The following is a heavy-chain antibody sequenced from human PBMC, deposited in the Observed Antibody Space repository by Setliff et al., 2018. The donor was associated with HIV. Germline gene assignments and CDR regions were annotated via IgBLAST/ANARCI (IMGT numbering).Heavy chain of an antibody. J-gene: IGHJ4*02. CDR3: ARDRGDRELDY. Sequence: PGGSLRLSCAASGFIFGDYAIHCVRQAPGKGLEWVAAASYDGTKTYYADSVKGRFTLSRDNSKDTAFLQMNSLRVEDTALYYCARDRGDRELDYWGQGTLVTVSS. CDR1: GFIFGDYA. CDR2: ASYDGTKT. D-gene: IGHD1-1*01. V-gene: IGHV3-30*04.